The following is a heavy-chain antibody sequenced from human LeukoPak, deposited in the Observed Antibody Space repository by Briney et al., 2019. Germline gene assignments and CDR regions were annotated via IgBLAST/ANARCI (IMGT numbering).Heavy chain of an antibody. CDR1: GYTFTGYF. Sequence: ASVTVSCKASGYTFTGYFLHWLRQAPGHGLEWKGWINPNSCGTKYAQKFQGRVTLNRATSITTAYMDLTRLKSDDTAVYFCASDLGTGDLSFDYWGPGTLLSVSS. CDR2: INPNSCGT. D-gene: IGHD2-8*02. J-gene: IGHJ4*02. V-gene: IGHV1-2*02. CDR3: ASDLGTGDLSFDY.